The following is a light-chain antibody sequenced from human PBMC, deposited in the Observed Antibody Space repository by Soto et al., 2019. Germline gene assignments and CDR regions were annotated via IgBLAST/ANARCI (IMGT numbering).Light chain of an antibody. J-gene: IGKJ5*01. CDR1: QGISNS. CDR3: RQYKSFPIT. Sequence: DIQMTQSPSSLSASVGDRVTITCRASQGISNSLDWFQQKPGKAPKSLIYGASNLQSGVPSRFSGSASGTDFTLTISSLQPEDFATYYCRQYKSFPITFGQGTRLEI. CDR2: GAS. V-gene: IGKV1-16*01.